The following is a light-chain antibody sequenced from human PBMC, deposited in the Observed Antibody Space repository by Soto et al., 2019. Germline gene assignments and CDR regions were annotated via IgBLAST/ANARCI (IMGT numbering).Light chain of an antibody. J-gene: IGKJ1*01. CDR2: HAS. CDR3: QQYNSYS. Sequence: IQMTQSPSSLSASVGDRVTIFCRASQGIRNDLGWYQQKPGTAPKVLIYHASNLQSGVPSRFSGSGSGTEFTLTISSLQPDDFATYYCQQYNSYSFGQGTKVDIK. V-gene: IGKV1-17*01. CDR1: QGIRND.